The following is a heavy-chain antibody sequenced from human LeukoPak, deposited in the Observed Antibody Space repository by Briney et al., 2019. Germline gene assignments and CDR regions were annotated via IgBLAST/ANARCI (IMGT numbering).Heavy chain of an antibody. J-gene: IGHJ4*02. CDR2: IIPIFGTA. CDR3: ARAGGSYVAYDE. V-gene: IGHV1-69*05. D-gene: IGHD1-26*01. Sequence: SVKVSCKASGDTFTSYAISLVRQAPGQGLEWMGRIIPIFGTANYAQKFQGRVTITTDESTSTAYMELSSVRSEDTAVYYCARAGGSYVAYDEWGQGTLVTVSS. CDR1: GDTFTSYA.